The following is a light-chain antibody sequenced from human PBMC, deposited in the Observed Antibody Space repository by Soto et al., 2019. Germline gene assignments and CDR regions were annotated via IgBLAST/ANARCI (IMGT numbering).Light chain of an antibody. J-gene: IGLJ1*01. Sequence: QSVVTQPPSVSGSSGQSVTISCTGTRRDVGSYNRVSWYQQPPGTAPKLMIYEVSNRPSGVPDHFSGSKSGNTASLTISGLQAEDEADYYCSSYTSSSTYVFGTGTKVTVL. V-gene: IGLV2-18*02. CDR2: EVS. CDR1: RRDVGSYNR. CDR3: SSYTSSSTYV.